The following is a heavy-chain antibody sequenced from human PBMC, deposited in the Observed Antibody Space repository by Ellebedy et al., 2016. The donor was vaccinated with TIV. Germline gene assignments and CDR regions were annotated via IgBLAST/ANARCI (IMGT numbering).Heavy chain of an antibody. CDR2: VNQDGSEK. D-gene: IGHD2/OR15-2a*01. CDR3: ARDWTRGGGYFASWFDP. J-gene: IGHJ5*02. Sequence: PGGSLRLSCVASGFNFSNYWMNWVRQAPGKGLEWVANVNQDGSEKYYVDSVKGRFTISRDNGKNSVHLQLNSLRAEDTAVYYCARDWTRGGGYFASWFDPWGQGTPVTVSS. V-gene: IGHV3-7*03. CDR1: GFNFSNYW.